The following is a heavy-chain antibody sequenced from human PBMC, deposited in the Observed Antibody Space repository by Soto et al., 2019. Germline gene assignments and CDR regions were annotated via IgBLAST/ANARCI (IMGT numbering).Heavy chain of an antibody. V-gene: IGHV4-30-4*01. J-gene: IGHJ6*02. Sequence: LSLPFTVSGGSIGSGDYYWSWIRQPPGKALEWIGYVSYSGSTYYNPSLKSRVTISVDTSKNQFSLRLSSVTAADTAVYYCARVGAYCSSSSCYYYFGMDVWGQGTTVTVSS. D-gene: IGHD2-2*01. CDR2: VSYSGST. CDR3: ARVGAYCSSSSCYYYFGMDV. CDR1: GGSIGSGDYY.